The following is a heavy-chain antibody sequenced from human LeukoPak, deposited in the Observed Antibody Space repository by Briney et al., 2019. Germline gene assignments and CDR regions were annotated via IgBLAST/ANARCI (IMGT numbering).Heavy chain of an antibody. D-gene: IGHD1-26*01. CDR3: AREGATNAFDI. CDR2: IYSGGST. J-gene: IGHJ3*02. Sequence: GGSLRLSCAASGFTVSSNYMSWVRQAPGKGLEWVSVIYSGGSTYYADSVKGRFTISRDNSKNTLYLQMNSLRAEDTAVYYCAREGATNAFDIWGQGTMVTVSS. CDR1: GFTVSSNY. V-gene: IGHV3-66*01.